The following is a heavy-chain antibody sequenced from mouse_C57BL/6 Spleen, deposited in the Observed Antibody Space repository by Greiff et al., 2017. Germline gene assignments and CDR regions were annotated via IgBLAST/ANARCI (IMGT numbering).Heavy chain of an antibody. J-gene: IGHJ2*01. CDR1: GYTFTSYG. CDR2: VYPRSGNT. V-gene: IGHV1-81*01. Sequence: QVQLQQSGAELARPGASVKLSCKAPGYTFTSYGISWVKQRTGQGLEWIGEVYPRSGNTYYNEKFKGKATLTADKSSSTACMELRSLTSEDSAVYFCSRRDVYYGYVPFDYWGQGTTLTVSS. D-gene: IGHD2-2*01. CDR3: SRRDVYYGYVPFDY.